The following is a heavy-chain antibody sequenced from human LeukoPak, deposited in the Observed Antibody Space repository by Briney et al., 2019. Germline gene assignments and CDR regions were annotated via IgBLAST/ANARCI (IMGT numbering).Heavy chain of an antibody. D-gene: IGHD1-1*01. J-gene: IGHJ3*02. V-gene: IGHV3-48*01. CDR1: GFTFSSYS. CDR2: ISSSSSTI. Sequence: PGGSLRLSCAASGFTFSSYSMNWVRQAPGKGLEWVSYISSSSSTIYYADSVKGRFTISRDNAKNSLYLQMNSLRAEDTAVYYCARDRDDWNDASDAFDIWGQGTMVTVSS. CDR3: ARDRDDWNDASDAFDI.